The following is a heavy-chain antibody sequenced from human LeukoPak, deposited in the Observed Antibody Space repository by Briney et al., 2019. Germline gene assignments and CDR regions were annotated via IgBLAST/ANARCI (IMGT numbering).Heavy chain of an antibody. Sequence: SETLSLTCAVSGGSISSSNWWSWVRQPPGKGLEWIGEIYHSGSTNYNPSLKSRVTISVDTSKNQFSLKLSSVTAADTAVYYCARGWIVVVPAAPNYYYYYGMDVWGQGTTVTVSS. V-gene: IGHV4-4*02. J-gene: IGHJ6*02. CDR1: GGSISSSNW. D-gene: IGHD2-2*01. CDR3: ARGWIVVVPAAPNYYYYYGMDV. CDR2: IYHSGST.